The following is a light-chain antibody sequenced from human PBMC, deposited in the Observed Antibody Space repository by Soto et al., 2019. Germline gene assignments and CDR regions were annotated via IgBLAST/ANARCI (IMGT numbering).Light chain of an antibody. J-gene: IGKJ1*01. CDR3: QQYCSSPTWT. Sequence: EIVLTQSPGTLSLSPGERATLSCRASQSVSSSYLAWYQQKPGQAPRLLIYGASSRATGIPDRFSGSGSGTDFTLTISRLEAEDFAVYYCQQYCSSPTWTFGRGTKVEIK. CDR1: QSVSSSY. CDR2: GAS. V-gene: IGKV3-20*01.